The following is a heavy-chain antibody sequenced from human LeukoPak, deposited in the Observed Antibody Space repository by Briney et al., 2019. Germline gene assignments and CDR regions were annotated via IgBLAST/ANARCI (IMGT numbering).Heavy chain of an antibody. J-gene: IGHJ6*03. V-gene: IGHV4-39*07. CDR3: ARVTENYDFWSGPLRGSYYYMDV. CDR2: IYYSGST. Sequence: KASETLSLTCTVSGGSISSSSYYWGWIRQPPGKGLEWIGSIYYSGSTYYNPSLKSRVTISVDTSKNQFSLKLSSVTAGDTAVYYCARVTENYDFWSGPLRGSYYYMDVWGKGTTVTVSS. CDR1: GGSISSSSYY. D-gene: IGHD3-3*01.